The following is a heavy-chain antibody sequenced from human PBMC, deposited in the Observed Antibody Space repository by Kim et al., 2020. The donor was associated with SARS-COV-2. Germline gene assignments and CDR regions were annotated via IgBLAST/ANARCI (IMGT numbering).Heavy chain of an antibody. J-gene: IGHJ6*02. CDR2: IWYDGSNK. CDR3: ARDRVPIVVVPAARYYYYYGVDV. CDR1: GFTFSSYG. V-gene: IGHV3-33*01. Sequence: GGSLRLSCAASGFTFSSYGMHWVRQAPGKGLEWVAVIWYDGSNKYYADSVKGRFTISRDNSKNTLYLQMNSLRAEDTAVYYCARDRVPIVVVPAARYYYYYGVDVWGQGTTVTVSS. D-gene: IGHD2-2*01.